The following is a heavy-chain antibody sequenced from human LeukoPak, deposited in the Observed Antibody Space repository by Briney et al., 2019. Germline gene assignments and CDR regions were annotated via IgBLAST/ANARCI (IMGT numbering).Heavy chain of an antibody. CDR3: ASSGQYGGRGYSYGQPKPYYYYYYMDV. CDR2: IYYSGST. J-gene: IGHJ6*03. V-gene: IGHV4-61*01. D-gene: IGHD5-18*01. Sequence: SETLSLTCTVSGGSISSSSYYWSWIRQPPGKGLEWIGYIYYSGSTNYNPSLKSRVTISVDTSKNQFSLKLSSVTAADTAVYYCASSGQYGGRGYSYGQPKPYYYYYYMDVWGKGTTVTISS. CDR1: GGSISSSSYY.